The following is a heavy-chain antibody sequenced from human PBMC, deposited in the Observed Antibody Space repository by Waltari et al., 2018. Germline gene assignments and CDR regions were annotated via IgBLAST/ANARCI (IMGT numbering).Heavy chain of an antibody. Sequence: QVQLVQSGAEVMKPGSLVKVSCKASGGTFSSYAISWVRQAPGQGLEWMGRIIPIFGTANYAQKFQGRVTITADKSTSTAYMELSSLRSEDTAVYYCARDTEYCSSTSCYGYYYYMDVWGKGTTVTISS. D-gene: IGHD2-2*01. CDR2: IIPIFGTA. J-gene: IGHJ6*03. CDR3: ARDTEYCSSTSCYGYYYYMDV. V-gene: IGHV1-69*13. CDR1: GGTFSSYA.